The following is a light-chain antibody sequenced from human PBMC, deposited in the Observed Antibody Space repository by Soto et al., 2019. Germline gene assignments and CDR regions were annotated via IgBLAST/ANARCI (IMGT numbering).Light chain of an antibody. CDR1: EDISTW. V-gene: IGKV1-12*01. CDR2: AAS. J-gene: IGKJ1*01. CDR3: RQSYSIPRT. Sequence: DIQMTQSPSSVSASVGDRVTIACRSREDISTWLAWYQQKPGKAPKLLIYAASSLQSGVPSRFSGSGARPNFTLTVSSLQPEDFATYYCRQSYSIPRTCGQGTKLDIK.